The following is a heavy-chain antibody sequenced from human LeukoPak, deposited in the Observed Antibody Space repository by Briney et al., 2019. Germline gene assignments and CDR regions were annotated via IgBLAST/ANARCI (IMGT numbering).Heavy chain of an antibody. V-gene: IGHV1-2*06. J-gene: IGHJ6*03. CDR1: GYTFTGYY. CDR3: ARGHYYYYYMDV. CDR2: INPNSGGT. Sequence: ASVKVSCKASGYTFTGYYMHWVRQAPGQGLEWMGRINPNSGGTNYAQKFQGRVTMTRDTSISTAYMELSRLRSDDTAVYYCARGHYYYYYMDVWGKVTTVTVSS.